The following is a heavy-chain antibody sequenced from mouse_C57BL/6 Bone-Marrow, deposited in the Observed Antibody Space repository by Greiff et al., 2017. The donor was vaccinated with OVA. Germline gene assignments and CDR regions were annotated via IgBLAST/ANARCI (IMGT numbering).Heavy chain of an antibody. D-gene: IGHD1-1*01. J-gene: IGHJ4*01. CDR2: ISSGSSTI. V-gene: IGHV5-17*01. CDR1: GFTFSDYG. CDR3: ARALFRFMDY. Sequence: EVMLVESGGGLVKPGGSLKPSCAASGFTFSDYGMHWVRQAPEKGLEWVAYISSGSSTIYYADTVKGRFTISRDNAKNTLFLQMTSLRSEDTAMYYCARALFRFMDYWGQGTSVTVSS.